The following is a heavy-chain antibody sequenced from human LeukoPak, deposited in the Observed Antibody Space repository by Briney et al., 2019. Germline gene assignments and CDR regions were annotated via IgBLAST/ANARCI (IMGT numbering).Heavy chain of an antibody. V-gene: IGHV1-2*02. CDR2: INPNSSGT. CDR3: VSVSVVVPAATFDY. Sequence: ASVKVSCKASGYTFTGYYMHWVRQAPGQGLEWMGWINPNSSGTNYAQKFQGRVTMTRDTSISTAYMELSRLRSDDTAVYYCVSVSVVVPAATFDYWGQGTLVTVSS. CDR1: GYTFTGYY. D-gene: IGHD2-2*01. J-gene: IGHJ4*02.